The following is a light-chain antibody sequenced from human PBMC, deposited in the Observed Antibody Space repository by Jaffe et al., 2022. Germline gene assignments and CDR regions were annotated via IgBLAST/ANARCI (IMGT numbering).Light chain of an antibody. Sequence: EIVLTQSPGTLSLSPGERATLYCRASQSVSSTYIAWYQQKPGQAPRLLMYDISSRATGIPDRFSGSGSGTDFTLTISRLEPEDFAVYYCQQYGTSPWTFGQGTKVEIK. V-gene: IGKV3-20*01. J-gene: IGKJ1*01. CDR1: QSVSSTY. CDR2: DIS. CDR3: QQYGTSPWT.